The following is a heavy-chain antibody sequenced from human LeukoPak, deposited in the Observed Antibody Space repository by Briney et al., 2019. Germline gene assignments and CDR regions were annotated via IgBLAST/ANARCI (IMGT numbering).Heavy chain of an antibody. J-gene: IGHJ4*02. CDR1: GGSISSGGYY. D-gene: IGHD3-22*01. CDR3: ARDVMASYYDSSGYGDY. V-gene: IGHV4-31*03. Sequence: PSQTLSLTCTVSGGSISSGGYYWSWIRQHPGKGLEWIGYIYYSGSTYYNPSLKSRVTISVDTSKNQFSLKLSSVTAADTAVYYCARDVMASYYDSSGYGDYWGQGTLVTVSS. CDR2: IYYSGST.